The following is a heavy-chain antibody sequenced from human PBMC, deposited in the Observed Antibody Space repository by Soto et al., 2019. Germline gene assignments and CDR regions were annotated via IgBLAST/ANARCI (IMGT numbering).Heavy chain of an antibody. Sequence: SETLSLTCAVYGGSFTGYYWTWIRRPPGKGLEWIGEIDHRESTNYNPSLKSRVTISIDTFKNQLSLKLSSVTAADTAVYYCARAPSTVTRVYYYYYGLDVWGQGTTVTVSS. V-gene: IGHV4-34*01. J-gene: IGHJ6*02. D-gene: IGHD4-17*01. CDR3: ARAPSTVTRVYYYYYGLDV. CDR1: GGSFTGYY. CDR2: IDHREST.